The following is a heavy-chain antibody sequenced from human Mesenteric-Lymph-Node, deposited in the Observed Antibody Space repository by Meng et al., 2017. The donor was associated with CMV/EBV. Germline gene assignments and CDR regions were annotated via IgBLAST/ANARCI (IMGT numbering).Heavy chain of an antibody. D-gene: IGHD3-22*01. CDR1: GDSNSNSTYY. CDR3: ARRGNYDSDYSEY. CDR2: VHHSGTT. J-gene: IGHJ4*02. Sequence: QLQLQGSCPGLVKPSETLSLCCIFSGDSNSNSTYYWTWIRQPPGKGLEWIGSVHHSGTTYYNPSLKGRLTISVDTSANLFSLRLTTVTAADTATYYCARRGNYDSDYSEYWGQGTLVTVSS. V-gene: IGHV4-39*01.